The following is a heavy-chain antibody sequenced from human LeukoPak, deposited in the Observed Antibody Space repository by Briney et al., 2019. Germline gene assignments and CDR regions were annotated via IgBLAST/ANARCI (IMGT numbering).Heavy chain of an antibody. J-gene: IGHJ3*02. Sequence: RGESLKISCKGSGYSFTSYWIGWVRQMPGKGLEWTGIIYPGDSDTRYSPSFQGQVTISADKSISTAYLQWSSLKASDTAMYYCARDGSGSGDAFDIWGQGTMVTVSS. CDR3: ARDGSGSGDAFDI. CDR2: IYPGDSDT. V-gene: IGHV5-51*01. CDR1: GYSFTSYW. D-gene: IGHD3-22*01.